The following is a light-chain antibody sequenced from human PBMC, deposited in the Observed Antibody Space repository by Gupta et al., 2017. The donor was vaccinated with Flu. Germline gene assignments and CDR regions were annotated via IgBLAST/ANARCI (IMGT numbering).Light chain of an antibody. J-gene: IGLJ1*01. V-gene: IGLV3-1*01. CDR1: KLGDKY. CDR3: QAWDSSTANYV. Sequence: SYELTQQPSGSVSPGQTASITCSGDKLGDKYACWYQQKPGQSPVLVIYQDSKRPSGIPERFSGSNSGNTATLTISGTQAMDEADYYCQAWDSSTANYVFGTGTKVTVL. CDR2: QDS.